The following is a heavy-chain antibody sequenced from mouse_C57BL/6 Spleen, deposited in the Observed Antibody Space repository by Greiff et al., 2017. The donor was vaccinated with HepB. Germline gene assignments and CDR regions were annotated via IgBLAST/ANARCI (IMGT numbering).Heavy chain of an antibody. CDR3: ARLAGYYYGSEWYFDV. D-gene: IGHD1-1*01. CDR2: INSDGGST. J-gene: IGHJ1*03. Sequence: EVMLVESGGGLVQPGESLKLSCESNEYEFPSHDMSWVRKTPEKRLELVAAINSDGGSTYYPDTMERRFIISRDNTKKTLYLQMSSLRSEDTALYYCARLAGYYYGSEWYFDVWGTGTTVTVSS. CDR1: EYEFPSHD. V-gene: IGHV5-2*03.